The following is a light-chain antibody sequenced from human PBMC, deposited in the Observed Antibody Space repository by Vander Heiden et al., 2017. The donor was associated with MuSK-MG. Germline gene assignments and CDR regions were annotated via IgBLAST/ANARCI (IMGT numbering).Light chain of an antibody. Sequence: EIVLMLSPATLSWPQGERATLSCRASQSVSSYLAWYQQKPGQAPRLLIYDASNRATGIPARFSGSGSGTDFTLTISSLEPEDFAVYYCQQRSNWPLTFGGGTKVEIK. CDR3: QQRSNWPLT. CDR1: QSVSSY. V-gene: IGKV3-11*01. J-gene: IGKJ4*01. CDR2: DAS.